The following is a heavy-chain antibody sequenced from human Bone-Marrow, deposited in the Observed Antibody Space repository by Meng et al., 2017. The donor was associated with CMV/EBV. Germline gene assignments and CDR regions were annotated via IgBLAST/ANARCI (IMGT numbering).Heavy chain of an antibody. D-gene: IGHD3-3*01. V-gene: IGHV3-53*05. CDR3: ARKSSLEYYDFWSGYYAGAFDI. Sequence: GESLKISCAASGFTVSSNYMSWVRQAPGKGLEWVSVIYSGGSTYYADSVKGRFTISRDNSKNTLYLQMNSLRAEDTAVYYCARKSSLEYYDFWSGYYAGAFDIWGQGTMVTVSS. CDR1: GFTVSSNY. J-gene: IGHJ3*02. CDR2: IYSGGST.